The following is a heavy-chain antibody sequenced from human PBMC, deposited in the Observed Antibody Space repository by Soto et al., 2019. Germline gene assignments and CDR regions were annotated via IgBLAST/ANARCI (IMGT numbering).Heavy chain of an antibody. D-gene: IGHD3-22*01. Sequence: ASVKVSCKASGYTFTGYYMHWVRQAPGQGLEWMGWINPNSGGTNYAQKFQGRVTMTRDTSISTAYMELSRLRSDDTAVYYCARVGQTYYYDSSGYYGFEYWGQGTLVIVSS. CDR2: INPNSGGT. J-gene: IGHJ4*02. CDR1: GYTFTGYY. CDR3: ARVGQTYYYDSSGYYGFEY. V-gene: IGHV1-2*02.